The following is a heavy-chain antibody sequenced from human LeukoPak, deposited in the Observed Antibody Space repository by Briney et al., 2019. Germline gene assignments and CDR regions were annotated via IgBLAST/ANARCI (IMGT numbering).Heavy chain of an antibody. Sequence: GGSLRLSCAASGFTFTSYSMNWVRQAPGKGLEWVSCISSSSSYIYYADSVKGRFTISRDNSKNTLYLQMNSLRAEDTAVYYCAIPLTSHSLHDASDIWGQGTMVTVSS. CDR2: ISSSSSYI. CDR3: AIPLTSHSLHDASDI. J-gene: IGHJ3*02. V-gene: IGHV3-21*01. D-gene: IGHD3-9*01. CDR1: GFTFTSYS.